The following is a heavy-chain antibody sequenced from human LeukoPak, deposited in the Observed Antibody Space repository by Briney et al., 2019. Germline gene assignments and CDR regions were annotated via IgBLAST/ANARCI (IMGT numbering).Heavy chain of an antibody. CDR3: ARWYSSSWYELARPYYFDY. CDR1: GYTFTSYY. D-gene: IGHD6-13*01. J-gene: IGHJ4*02. V-gene: IGHV1-46*01. CDR2: INPSGGST. Sequence: ASVKVSCKASGYTFTSYYMHWVRQAPGQGLEWMGIINPSGGSTSYAQKFQGRVTMTRDTSTSTVYMELSSLRSEDTAVYYCARWYSSSWYELARPYYFDYWGQGTLVTVSS.